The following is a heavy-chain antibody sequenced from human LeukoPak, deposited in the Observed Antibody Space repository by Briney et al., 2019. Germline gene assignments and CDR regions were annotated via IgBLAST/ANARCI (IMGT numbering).Heavy chain of an antibody. J-gene: IGHJ4*02. V-gene: IGHV3-15*01. CDR1: GITFINAW. CDR2: IKAKAHGGTI. CDR3: TTDGVGVEGATYDN. D-gene: IGHD1-26*01. Sequence: KPGGSLRLSCAASGITFINAWMAWVRQAPGKGLEWVGRIKAKAHGGTIEYAAPVKGRFTISRDDSKNTLYLQMNSLKTEDTAVYYCTTDGVGVEGATYDNWGQGTLVSVSS.